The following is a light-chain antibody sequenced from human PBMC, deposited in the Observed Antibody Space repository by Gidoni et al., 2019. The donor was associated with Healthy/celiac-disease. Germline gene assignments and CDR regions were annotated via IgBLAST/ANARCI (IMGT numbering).Light chain of an antibody. J-gene: IGKJ1*01. CDR2: GAS. Sequence: EIVMTQSPATLSVSPGERATLSCRASQSVSSNLAWYQQKPGQAPRRLIFGASTRATGIPARFSGSGSGREFTLTISSLQSEDFAVDYCQQYNNWPRRTFGQGTKVEIK. CDR1: QSVSSN. V-gene: IGKV3-15*01. CDR3: QQYNNWPRRT.